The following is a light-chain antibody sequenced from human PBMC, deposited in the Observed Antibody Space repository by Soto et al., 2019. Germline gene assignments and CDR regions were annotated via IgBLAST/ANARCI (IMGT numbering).Light chain of an antibody. Sequence: EIVMTQSPATLSVSPGERATLSCRASQSVSSNVAWYQQKPGQAPGLLIYRASTRATGIPARFSGSGSGTDFTLIITSLQSEDFAVYYCQQYDNWPPWTFGQGTKVEIK. V-gene: IGKV3-15*01. J-gene: IGKJ1*01. CDR3: QQYDNWPPWT. CDR1: QSVSSN. CDR2: RAS.